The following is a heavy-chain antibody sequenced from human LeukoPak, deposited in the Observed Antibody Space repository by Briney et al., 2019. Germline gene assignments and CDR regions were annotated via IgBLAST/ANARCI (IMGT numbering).Heavy chain of an antibody. J-gene: IGHJ6*02. CDR3: ARDLIVKAPNEPVYYYYGMDV. D-gene: IGHD3-16*02. CDR1: GGSISSYY. CDR2: ISYSGST. Sequence: SETLSLTCTVSGGSISSYYWSWIRQPPGKGQEWIGYISYSGSTKYNPSLKSRVTISIDTSKKQFSLNLSSVTAADTAVYYCARDLIVKAPNEPVYYYYGMDVWGQGTTVTVSS. V-gene: IGHV4-59*12.